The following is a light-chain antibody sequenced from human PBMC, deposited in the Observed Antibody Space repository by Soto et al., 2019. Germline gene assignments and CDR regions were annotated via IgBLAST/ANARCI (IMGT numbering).Light chain of an antibody. CDR1: QTISSW. J-gene: IGKJ1*01. CDR3: QHYNSYSEA. CDR2: KAS. Sequence: IQKTQPPSTLSGCVGDRVTITCRASQTISSWLAWYQQKPGKAPKLLIYKASTLKSGVPSRFSGSGSGTEFTLTISSLQPDDFATYYCQHYNSYSEAFGQGTKV. V-gene: IGKV1-5*03.